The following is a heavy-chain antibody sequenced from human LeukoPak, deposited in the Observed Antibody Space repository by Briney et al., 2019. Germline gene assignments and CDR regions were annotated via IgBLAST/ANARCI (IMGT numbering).Heavy chain of an antibody. CDR3: AIAGGRFLEWLPNY. D-gene: IGHD3-3*01. J-gene: IGHJ4*02. Sequence: WASVKVSCKAAGYTFTGYYMHWVRQAPGQGLEWMGRINPNSGGTNYAQKFQGRVTMTRDTSISTAYMELSRLRSDDTAVYYCAIAGGRFLEWLPNYWGQGTLVTVSS. CDR2: INPNSGGT. CDR1: GYTFTGYY. V-gene: IGHV1-2*06.